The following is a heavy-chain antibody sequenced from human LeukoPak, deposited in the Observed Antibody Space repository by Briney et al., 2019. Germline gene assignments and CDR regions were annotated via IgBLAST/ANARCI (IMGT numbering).Heavy chain of an antibody. CDR3: ARMVRGVYFDY. D-gene: IGHD3-10*01. CDR1: GGSFSDYY. CDR2: INHRGST. V-gene: IGHV4-34*01. J-gene: IGHJ4*02. Sequence: PSETLSLTCAVYGGSFSDYYWSWIRQPPRKGLEWIGEINHRGSTNYNPSPKSRVTISVDTSKNQFSLKLSSVTAADTAVYYCARMVRGVYFDYWGQGTLVTVSS.